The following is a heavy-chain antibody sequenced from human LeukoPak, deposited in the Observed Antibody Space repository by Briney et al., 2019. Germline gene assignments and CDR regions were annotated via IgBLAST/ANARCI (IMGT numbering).Heavy chain of an antibody. CDR2: ISYSGST. Sequence: SETPSLTCSVSGDSISNYFWSWIRQPPGEGLEWIGYISYSGSTNYNPSLESRVTISVDTSKNQFSLKLSSVTAADTAVYYCARDRSYDSSGYPRDWFDPWGQGTLVTVSS. CDR3: ARDRSYDSSGYPRDWFDP. J-gene: IGHJ5*02. V-gene: IGHV4-59*01. CDR1: GDSISNYF. D-gene: IGHD3-22*01.